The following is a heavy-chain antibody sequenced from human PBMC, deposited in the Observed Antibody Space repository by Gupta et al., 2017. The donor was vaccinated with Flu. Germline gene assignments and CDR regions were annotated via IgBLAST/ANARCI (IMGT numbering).Heavy chain of an antibody. V-gene: IGHV4-39*01. CDR3: ARRVTTVTKLRPYYFDY. J-gene: IGHJ4*02. D-gene: IGHD4-17*01. CDR1: GGSISSSSYY. CDR2: IYYSGST. Sequence: QLQLQESGPGLVKPSETLSLTCTVSGGSISSSSYYWGWIRQPPGKGLEWIGIIYYSGSTYYNPSLKSRVTISVYTSKNQFSLKLSSVTAADTAVYYCARRVTTVTKLRPYYFDYWGQGTLVTVSS.